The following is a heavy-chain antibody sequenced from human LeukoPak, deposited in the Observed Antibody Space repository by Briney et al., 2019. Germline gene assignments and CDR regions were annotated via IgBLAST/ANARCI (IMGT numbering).Heavy chain of an antibody. D-gene: IGHD1-26*01. Sequence: GSLRLSCAASGFPFSSYAMSWVRQAPEKGLEWVSTISGSGGGTYYADSVKGRFTISRDDSKNTLYLQMNSLRAEDTAVYYCAKDLGRYRNNYFDYWGQGTLVTVSS. CDR3: AKDLGRYRNNYFDY. CDR1: GFPFSSYA. CDR2: ISGSGGGT. J-gene: IGHJ4*02. V-gene: IGHV3-23*01.